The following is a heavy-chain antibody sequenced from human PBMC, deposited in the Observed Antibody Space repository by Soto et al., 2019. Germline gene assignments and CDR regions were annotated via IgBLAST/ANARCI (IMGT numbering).Heavy chain of an antibody. CDR3: ARDRYDLGSGYRDLVGMDV. J-gene: IGHJ6*02. CDR2: ISAYNGNT. Sequence: ASVKVSCEASGYTFTIYGISWVRQAPGHGLEWMGWISAYNGNTNYAQKLQGRVTMTTDTATSTAYMELRSLRSDHTAVYYCARDRYDLGSGYRDLVGMDVWGQRTTVTVSS. CDR1: GYTFTIYG. D-gene: IGHD3-3*01. V-gene: IGHV1-18*04.